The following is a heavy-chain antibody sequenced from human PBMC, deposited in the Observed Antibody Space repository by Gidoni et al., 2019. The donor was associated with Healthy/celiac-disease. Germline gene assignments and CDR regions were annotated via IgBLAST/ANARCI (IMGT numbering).Heavy chain of an antibody. J-gene: IGHJ4*02. D-gene: IGHD4-17*01. V-gene: IGHV5-51*01. CDR1: GYSFTSYS. Sequence: EVQLVQSGAEVKKPGESLKISCKGSGYSFTSYSLGWVRQMPGKGLEWMGIIYPGDSDTRYSPSFQGQVTISADKSISTAYLQWSSLKASDTAMYYCARFRYHDYGDDEVPLPGDYWGQGTLVTVSS. CDR3: ARFRYHDYGDDEVPLPGDY. CDR2: IYPGDSDT.